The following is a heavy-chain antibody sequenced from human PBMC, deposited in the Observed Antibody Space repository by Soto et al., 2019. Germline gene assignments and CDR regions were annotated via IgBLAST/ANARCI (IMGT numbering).Heavy chain of an antibody. J-gene: IGHJ4*02. V-gene: IGHV3-23*01. D-gene: IGHD3-10*01. Sequence: EVQLLESGGGLVQPGGSLRLSCAASGFTFSSYAMSWVRQAPGKGLEWVSAISGSGGSTYYADSVKGRFTISRDNSKNTLYLQMTSLRAEDTAVYYCARLPGTSYYFDYWGQGTLVTVSS. CDR2: ISGSGGST. CDR3: ARLPGTSYYFDY. CDR1: GFTFSSYA.